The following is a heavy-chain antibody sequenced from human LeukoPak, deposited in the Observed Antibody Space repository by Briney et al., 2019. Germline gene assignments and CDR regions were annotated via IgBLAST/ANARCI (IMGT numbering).Heavy chain of an antibody. D-gene: IGHD1-1*01. Sequence: ASVKVSCKVSGYTLTELSVHWVRQAPGKGLEWMGGFDPEDGETIYAQKFQGRVTMTEDTSTDTAYMELSSLRSEDTAVYYCATETLAPGGYYYYGMDVWGQGTTVTVSS. CDR1: GYTLTELS. CDR3: ATETLAPGGYYYYGMDV. J-gene: IGHJ6*02. CDR2: FDPEDGET. V-gene: IGHV1-24*01.